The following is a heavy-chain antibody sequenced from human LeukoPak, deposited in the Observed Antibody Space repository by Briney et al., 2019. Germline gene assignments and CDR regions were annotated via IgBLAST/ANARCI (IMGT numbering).Heavy chain of an antibody. J-gene: IGHJ4*02. V-gene: IGHV4-39*01. Sequence: LETLSLTCTVSGGSISSSSYYWGWIRQPPGKGLEWIGSIYYSGSTYYNPSLKSRVTISVDTSKNQFSLKLSSVTAADTAVYYCARSPLVATTPIFDYWGQGTLVTVSS. CDR3: ARSPLVATTPIFDY. CDR2: IYYSGST. D-gene: IGHD5-12*01. CDR1: GGSISSSSYY.